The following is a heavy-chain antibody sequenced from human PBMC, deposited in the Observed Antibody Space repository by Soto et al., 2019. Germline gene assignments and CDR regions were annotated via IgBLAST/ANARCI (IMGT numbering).Heavy chain of an antibody. Sequence: GASVKVSCKASGYTFTSYYMHWVRQAPGQGLEWMGIINPSGGSTSYAQKFQSRVTMTRDTSTSTVYMELSSLRSEDTAVYYCARDRSSIFGVPHYYYYGMDVWGQGTTVTVSS. V-gene: IGHV1-46*01. D-gene: IGHD3-3*01. CDR2: INPSGGST. J-gene: IGHJ6*02. CDR1: GYTFTSYY. CDR3: ARDRSSIFGVPHYYYYGMDV.